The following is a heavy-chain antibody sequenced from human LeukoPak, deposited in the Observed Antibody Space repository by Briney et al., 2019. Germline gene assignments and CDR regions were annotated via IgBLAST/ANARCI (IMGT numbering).Heavy chain of an antibody. CDR2: ISSSGNTR. CDR1: GFTFTNYE. J-gene: IGHJ4*02. CDR3: ARGFSSFGY. V-gene: IGHV3-48*03. Sequence: PGGSLRLSCAASGFTFTNYEMNWVRQAPGKGLEWVSYISSSGNTRYYTDSVKGRFTISRDNAKNSLDLQMSSLRAEDTAVYYCARGFSSFGYWGQGTLVTVSS.